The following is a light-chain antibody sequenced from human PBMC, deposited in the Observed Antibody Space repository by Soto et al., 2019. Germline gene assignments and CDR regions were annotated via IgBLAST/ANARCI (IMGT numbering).Light chain of an antibody. J-gene: IGLJ2*01. CDR1: SGHNTYA. Sequence: QSVLTQSPSASASLGASVKLTCTLDSGHNTYAIAWHQLQPGKGPRYLMKVNSDGSHIKGDGIPDRFSGSSSGAERYLTISSLQSDDEADYYCQTWGTGIQVFGGGTKLTVL. CDR2: VNSDGSH. CDR3: QTWGTGIQV. V-gene: IGLV4-69*01.